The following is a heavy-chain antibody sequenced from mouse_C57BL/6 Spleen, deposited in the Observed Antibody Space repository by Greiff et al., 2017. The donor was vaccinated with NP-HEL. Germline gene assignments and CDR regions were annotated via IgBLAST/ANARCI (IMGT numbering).Heavy chain of an antibody. J-gene: IGHJ2*01. CDR2: IAPSDSYT. CDR1: GYTFTSYW. V-gene: IGHV1-69*01. D-gene: IGHD2-4*01. CDR3: ARRSDYASDY. Sequence: QVQLQQPGAELVMPGASVKLSCKASGYTFTSYWMHWVKQRPGQGLEWIGEIAPSDSYTNYNQKFKGKSTLTVDKSSSTAYMQLSSLTSEDSAVYYCARRSDYASDYWGQGTTLTVSS.